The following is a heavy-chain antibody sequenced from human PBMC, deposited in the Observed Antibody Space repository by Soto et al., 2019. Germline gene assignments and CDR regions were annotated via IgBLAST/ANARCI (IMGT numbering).Heavy chain of an antibody. D-gene: IGHD4-17*01. CDR3: ARREVHGDYYNWFDP. V-gene: IGHV4-31*03. CDR1: GGSISSGGYY. CDR2: IYYSGST. Sequence: QVQLQESGPGLVKPSQTLSLTCTVSGGSISSGGYYWSWIRQHPGKGLEWIGYIYYSGSTYYNPSLKSRVTISVDTSKNQFSLKLSSVTAADTAVYYCARREVHGDYYNWFDPWGQGTLVTVSS. J-gene: IGHJ5*02.